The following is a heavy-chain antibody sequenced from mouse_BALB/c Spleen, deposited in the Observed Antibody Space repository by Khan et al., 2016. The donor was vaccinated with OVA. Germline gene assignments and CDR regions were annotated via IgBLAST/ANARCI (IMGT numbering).Heavy chain of an antibody. CDR1: GYTFTNYW. CDR2: IYPSDSYT. D-gene: IGHD2-3*01. V-gene: IGHV1S126*01. CDR3: TRGGVDGYSFAY. J-gene: IGHJ3*01. Sequence: QVRLQQSGTELVRPGASVKLSCKASGYTFTNYWTNRVKQRLGQGLEWIGNIYPSDSYTNYNQTFKDKATLTVDKSSSTASMQVSWPTSEDSAVYYCTRGGVDGYSFAYWGQGTLVTVSA.